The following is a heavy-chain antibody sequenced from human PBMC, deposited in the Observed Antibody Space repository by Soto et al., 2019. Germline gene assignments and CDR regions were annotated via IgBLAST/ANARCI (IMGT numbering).Heavy chain of an antibody. V-gene: IGHV1-58*01. CDR2: IVVGSGNT. CDR1: GFTFTSSA. D-gene: IGHD6-13*01. J-gene: IGHJ6*02. CDR3: AAIPIAAAGIMDV. Sequence: SVKVSCKASGFTFTSSAVQWVRQARGQRLEWIGWIVVGSGNTNYAQKFQERVTITRDMSTSTAYMELSSLRSEDTAVYYCAAIPIAAAGIMDVWGQGTTVTVSS.